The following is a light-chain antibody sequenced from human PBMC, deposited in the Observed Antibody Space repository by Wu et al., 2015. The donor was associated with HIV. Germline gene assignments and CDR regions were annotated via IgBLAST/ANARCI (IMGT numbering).Light chain of an antibody. CDR1: QSVGSNY. Sequence: EIVLTQSPGTLSLSPGERATLSCRASQSVGSNYLAWYQQKPGQAPRLLIYGASSRAPGIPDRFSGSGSGTDFTLTISRLEPEDFAVYYCQQYGSSLLTFGGGTKVEIK. CDR3: QQYGSSLLT. CDR2: GAS. V-gene: IGKV3-20*01. J-gene: IGKJ4*01.